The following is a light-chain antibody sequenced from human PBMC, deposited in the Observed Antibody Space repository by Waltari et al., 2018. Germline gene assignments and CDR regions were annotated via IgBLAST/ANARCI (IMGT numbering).Light chain of an antibody. CDR3: QHFNSYPFI. J-gene: IGKJ2*01. CDR2: MAS. V-gene: IGKV1-5*03. CDR1: PSIGNY. Sequence: DIQMTQSPSTLSASVGDRVTITCRASPSIGNYLAWYQQKPGKAPKHLILMASTLQREGPSRFSGSGSGTEFALTISGLQADDFATYFCQHFNSYPFIFGRGTKLEIK.